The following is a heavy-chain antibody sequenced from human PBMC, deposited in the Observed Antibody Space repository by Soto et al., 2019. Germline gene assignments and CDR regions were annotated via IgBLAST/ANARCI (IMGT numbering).Heavy chain of an antibody. CDR1: GYRFTSYC. D-gene: IGHD5-12*01. CDR2: IYPTYSYT. CDR3: ARRPVATRLRHYYYGMDV. V-gene: IGHV5-10-1*01. J-gene: IGHJ6*02. Sequence: GESLKISCKGSGYRFTSYCVNLLRQIAGKGLECMWRIYPTYSYTNYSPSFQVHVTISTDKSISTAYLQWSSVKASARAMYYCARRPVATRLRHYYYGMDVWGQGTSVTVYS.